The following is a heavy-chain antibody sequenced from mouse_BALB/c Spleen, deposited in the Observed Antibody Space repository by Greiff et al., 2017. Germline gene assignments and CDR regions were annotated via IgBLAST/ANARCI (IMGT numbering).Heavy chain of an antibody. CDR1: GYTFTSYY. CDR3: ARSGITTAPYYFDY. D-gene: IGHD1-2*01. V-gene: IGHV1S56*01. J-gene: IGHJ2*01. Sequence: QVQLQQSGPELVKPGASVRISCKASGYTFTSYYIHWVKQRPGQGLEWIGWIYPGNVNTKYNEKFKGKATLTADKSSSTAYMQLSSLTSEDSAVYFCARSGITTAPYYFDYWGQGTTLTVSS. CDR2: IYPGNVNT.